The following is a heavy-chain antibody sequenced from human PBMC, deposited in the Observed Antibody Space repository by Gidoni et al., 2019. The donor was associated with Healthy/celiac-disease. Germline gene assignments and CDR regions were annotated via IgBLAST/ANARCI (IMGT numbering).Heavy chain of an antibody. Sequence: EVQLVQSGAEVKNPGESLRISCKGSGYSFTSYWISWVRQMPGKGLVWMGRIDPRYSDTNYSPSFQGNVTISADKSISTAYLQWSSLKASDTAMYYCARLSPYDYDSSGYYDGGDYWGQGTLVTVSA. CDR2: IDPRYSDT. CDR1: GYSFTSYW. J-gene: IGHJ4*02. V-gene: IGHV5-10-1*03. CDR3: ARLSPYDYDSSGYYDGGDY. D-gene: IGHD3-22*01.